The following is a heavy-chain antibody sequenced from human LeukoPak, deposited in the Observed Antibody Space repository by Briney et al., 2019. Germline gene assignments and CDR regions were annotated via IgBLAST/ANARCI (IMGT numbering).Heavy chain of an antibody. CDR3: ARALGYCSGGSCYSVWDYYYYGMDV. J-gene: IGHJ6*02. D-gene: IGHD2-15*01. CDR2: IYYSGST. Sequence: SETLSLTCTVSGGSLSSYSWSWIRQPPGKGLEWTGYIYYSGSTNYNPSLKSRVTISVDTSKNQFSLKLSSVTAADTAVYYCARALGYCSGGSCYSVWDYYYYGMDVWGQGTTVTVSS. V-gene: IGHV4-59*01. CDR1: GGSLSSYS.